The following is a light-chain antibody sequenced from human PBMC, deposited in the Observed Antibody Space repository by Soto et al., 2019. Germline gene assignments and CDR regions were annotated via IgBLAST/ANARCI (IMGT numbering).Light chain of an antibody. CDR3: VAWDDSLNGHV. Sequence: QSVLTQPPSASGTPGQRVTISCSGGSSNMGTNTVSWYQQVPGTAPKVLIYVNDQRPSGVPDRFSGSNSGTSASLAISGLQPEDEAEYYCVAWDDSLNGHVFGTATKVTVL. J-gene: IGLJ1*01. CDR2: VND. CDR1: SSNMGTNT. V-gene: IGLV1-44*01.